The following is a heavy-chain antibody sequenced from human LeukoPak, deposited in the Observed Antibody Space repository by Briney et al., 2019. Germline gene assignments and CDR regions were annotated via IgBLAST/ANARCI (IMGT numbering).Heavy chain of an antibody. J-gene: IGHJ4*02. CDR3: AKVSWLGTLPSYHFDS. V-gene: IGHV3-23*01. D-gene: IGHD6-19*01. CDR2: IRGTGTTT. CDR1: GFTFSDHA. Sequence: GGSLTLSCAVSGFTFSDHAMSWVRQAPGKGLEWVSAIRGTGTTTFYAASVRGRFTIPRDNSKNTADLQMNSLRAEDTAVYYCAKVSWLGTLPSYHFDSWGQGTQVTVSS.